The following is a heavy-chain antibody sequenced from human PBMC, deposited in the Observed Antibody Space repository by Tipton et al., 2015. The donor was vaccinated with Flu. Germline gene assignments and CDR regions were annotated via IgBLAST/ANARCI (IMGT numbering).Heavy chain of an antibody. V-gene: IGHV4-59*01. CDR1: GGSISSYY. D-gene: IGHD5-12*01. J-gene: IGHJ3*02. CDR2: NYYSGST. Sequence: TLSLTCTVSGGSISSYYWSWIRQPPGKGLEWMGYNYYSGSTNYNPSLKSRVTISVDTSKNQFSLKLSSVTAADTAVYYCARAGYTPADAFDIWGQGTMVTVSS. CDR3: ARAGYTPADAFDI.